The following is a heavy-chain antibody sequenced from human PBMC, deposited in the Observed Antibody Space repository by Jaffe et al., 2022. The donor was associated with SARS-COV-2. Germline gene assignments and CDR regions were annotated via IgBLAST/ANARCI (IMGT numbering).Heavy chain of an antibody. J-gene: IGHJ6*03. Sequence: QVQLQQWGAGLLKPSETLSLTCGVSGGSFSGYYWSWIRQPPGKGLEWIGEINHRGITNFNPSLKSRVTISADTSKNQFSLKLISVTAADTAVYYCARGGHCTGGDCLLPLLENYYFYMDVWGKGTTVTVSS. V-gene: IGHV4-34*01. CDR3: ARGGHCTGGDCLLPLLENYYFYMDV. CDR1: GGSFSGYY. CDR2: INHRGIT. D-gene: IGHD2-8*02.